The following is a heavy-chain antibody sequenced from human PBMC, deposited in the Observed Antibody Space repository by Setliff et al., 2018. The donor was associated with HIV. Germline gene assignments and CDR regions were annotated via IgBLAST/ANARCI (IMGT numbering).Heavy chain of an antibody. D-gene: IGHD5-18*01. Sequence: GGSLRLSCAASGLTFSNYWMHWVRQAPGKGLEWVSRIDSDGSDTNYADSVRGRFTISRDNAKNTVYLQLTSLRAEDTAVYYCARDVKGYIYGSTYWYFGLWGRGTLVTVSS. CDR3: ARDVKGYIYGSTYWYFGL. J-gene: IGHJ2*01. V-gene: IGHV3-74*01. CDR1: GLTFSNYW. CDR2: IDSDGSDT.